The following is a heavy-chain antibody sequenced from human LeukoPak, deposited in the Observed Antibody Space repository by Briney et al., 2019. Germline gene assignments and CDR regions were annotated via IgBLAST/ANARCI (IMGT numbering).Heavy chain of an antibody. V-gene: IGHV4-34*01. CDR3: ARGSLGYCSSTSCYFNSWFDP. J-gene: IGHJ5*02. CDR1: GGSFSGYY. CDR2: INHSGST. Sequence: PSETLSLTCADYGGSFSGYYWSWIRQPPGKGLEWIGEINHSGSTNYNPSLKSRVTISVDTSKNQFSLKLSSVTAADTAVYYCARGSLGYCSSTSCYFNSWFDPWGQGTLVTVSS. D-gene: IGHD2-2*01.